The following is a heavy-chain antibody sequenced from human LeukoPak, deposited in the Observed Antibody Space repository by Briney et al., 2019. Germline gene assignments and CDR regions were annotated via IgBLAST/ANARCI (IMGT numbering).Heavy chain of an antibody. CDR3: ARGADKLTTIYYSMDV. J-gene: IGHJ6*02. CDR2: IKQDGSEK. V-gene: IGHV3-7*05. D-gene: IGHD5-12*01. Sequence: GGSLRLSCAAPGFIFSSYWMSWVRQAPGKGLEWVANIKQDGSEKYYVDSVKGRFTISRDNAKKSLYLQMNSLRAEDTAVYYCARGADKLTTIYYSMDVWGQGTTVTVSS. CDR1: GFIFSSYW.